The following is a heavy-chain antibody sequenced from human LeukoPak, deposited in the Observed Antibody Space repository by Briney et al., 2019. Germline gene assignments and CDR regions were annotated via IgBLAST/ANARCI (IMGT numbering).Heavy chain of an antibody. CDR3: ARSGPRSDGNNLDY. D-gene: IGHD5-24*01. Sequence: SEPLSLLCTVCTGLVSNYYWICMPDPPGKALEWLGYIHSSGTTYYHPSLKSRATISIDTSKNQFSLKLSSVTDADTAVYYCARSGPRSDGNNLDYWGQGTLVTVSS. V-gene: IGHV4-59*02. CDR2: IHSSGTT. J-gene: IGHJ4*02. CDR1: TGLVSNYY.